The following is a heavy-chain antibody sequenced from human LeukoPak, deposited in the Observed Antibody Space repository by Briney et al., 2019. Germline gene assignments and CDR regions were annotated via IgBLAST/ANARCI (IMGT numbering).Heavy chain of an antibody. Sequence: SETLSLTCTVSGGSISSYYWSWIRQPPGEGLEWIGYIYYSGSTNYNPSLKSRVTISVDTSKNQFSLKLSSVTAADTAVYYCARMTTVTTPYYYGMDVWGQGTAVTVSS. V-gene: IGHV4-59*08. CDR2: IYYSGST. CDR3: ARMTTVTTPYYYGMDV. CDR1: GGSISSYY. D-gene: IGHD4-4*01. J-gene: IGHJ6*02.